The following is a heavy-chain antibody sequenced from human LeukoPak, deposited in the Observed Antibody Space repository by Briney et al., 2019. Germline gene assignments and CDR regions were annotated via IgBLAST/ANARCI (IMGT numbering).Heavy chain of an antibody. V-gene: IGHV3-30*18. D-gene: IGHD5-18*01. CDR3: AKAVDTAMANYFDY. J-gene: IGHJ4*02. CDR1: GFTFSSYG. CDR2: VSFDGSDK. Sequence: GSLRLSCTASGFTFSSYGMHWVRQAPGKGLEWVAVVSFDGSDKYYADSVRGRFTISRDNSKNTLFLQMNSLRAEDTAVYYCAKAVDTAMANYFDYWGQGTLVTVSS.